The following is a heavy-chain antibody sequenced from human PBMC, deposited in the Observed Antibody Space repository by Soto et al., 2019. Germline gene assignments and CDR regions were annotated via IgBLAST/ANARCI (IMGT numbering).Heavy chain of an antibody. CDR3: ARVLKGYYDSSGYAFDI. V-gene: IGHV1-69*01. Sequence: QVQLVQSGAEVKKPGSSVKVSCKASGGTFSSYAISWVRQAPGQGLEWMGGIIPIFGTANYAQKFQGRVTITADESTSTAYMELSSLISEDTAVYYCARVLKGYYDSSGYAFDIWGQGTMVTVSS. CDR2: IIPIFGTA. D-gene: IGHD3-22*01. J-gene: IGHJ3*02. CDR1: GGTFSSYA.